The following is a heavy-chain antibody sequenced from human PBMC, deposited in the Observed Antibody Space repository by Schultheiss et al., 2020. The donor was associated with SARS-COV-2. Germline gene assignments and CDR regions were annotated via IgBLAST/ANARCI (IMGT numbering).Heavy chain of an antibody. D-gene: IGHD4-17*01. V-gene: IGHV4-59*06. CDR3: ATYGDYAFDY. Sequence: SETLSLTCTVSGGSISSYYWSWIRQPPGKGLEWIGYIYYSGSTYYNPSLKSRVTISVDTSKNQFSLKLSSVTAADTAVYYCATYGDYAFDYWGQGTLVTVSS. CDR1: GGSISSYY. CDR2: IYYSGST. J-gene: IGHJ4*02.